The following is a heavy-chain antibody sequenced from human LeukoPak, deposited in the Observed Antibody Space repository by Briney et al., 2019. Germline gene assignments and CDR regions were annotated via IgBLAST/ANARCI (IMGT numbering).Heavy chain of an antibody. D-gene: IGHD5-12*01. V-gene: IGHV3-30*18. Sequence: PGGSLRLSCAASGLTFSSYGMHWVRQAPGKGLEWVAVISYDGSNKYYADSVKGRFTISRDNSKNTLYLQMNSLRAEDTAVYYCAKVYSGYGHFDYWGQGTLVTVSS. CDR2: ISYDGSNK. CDR1: GLTFSSYG. CDR3: AKVYSGYGHFDY. J-gene: IGHJ4*02.